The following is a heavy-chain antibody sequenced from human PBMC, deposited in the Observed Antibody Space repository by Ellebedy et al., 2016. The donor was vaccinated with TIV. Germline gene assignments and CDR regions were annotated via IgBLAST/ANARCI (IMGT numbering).Heavy chain of an antibody. CDR3: ARSEGLDGSGWQKGFDI. CDR1: GYTFTGYY. Sequence: AASVKVSCKASGYTFTGYYMHWVRQAPGQGLEWMGWINPNSGGTNYTQKFQGRVTMTRDSPISTAYMELSSLRSDDTAVFYCARSEGLDGSGWQKGFDIWGQGTLVTVSS. J-gene: IGHJ3*02. CDR2: INPNSGGT. V-gene: IGHV1-2*02. D-gene: IGHD3-10*01.